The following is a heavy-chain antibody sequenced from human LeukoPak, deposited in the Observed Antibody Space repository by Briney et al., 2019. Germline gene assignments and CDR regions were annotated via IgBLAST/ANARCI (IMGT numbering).Heavy chain of an antibody. CDR1: GYTFTKYP. CDR2: INTNTGSP. Sequence: ASVKVSCKDSGYTFTKYPMNWVRQAPGQGPEYMGWINTNTGSPVYAQDFIGRFVFSLDTSVSTAYLQISDLKAEDTAVYYCARARGTEWMDYWGQGTLVTVSS. D-gene: IGHD3-16*01. CDR3: ARARGTEWMDY. J-gene: IGHJ4*02. V-gene: IGHV7-4-1*02.